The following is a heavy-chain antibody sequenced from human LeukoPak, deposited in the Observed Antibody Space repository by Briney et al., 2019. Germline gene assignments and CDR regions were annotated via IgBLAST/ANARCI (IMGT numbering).Heavy chain of an antibody. CDR3: ARVVGATSGFDP. Sequence: SETLSLTCTVSGYSISSGYYWGWIRQSPGKGLEWIGSIYHAGSTFHNPSLKSRVTISVDTSKNQFSLRLSSVTAADTAVYYCARVVGATSGFDPWGQGTLVTVSS. CDR2: IYHAGST. CDR1: GYSISSGYY. V-gene: IGHV4-38-2*02. J-gene: IGHJ5*02. D-gene: IGHD1-26*01.